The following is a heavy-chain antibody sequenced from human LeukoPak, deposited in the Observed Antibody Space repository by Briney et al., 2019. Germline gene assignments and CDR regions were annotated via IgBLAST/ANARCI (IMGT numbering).Heavy chain of an antibody. CDR1: GFTFSSYG. V-gene: IGHV3-33*06. CDR2: IWYDGSKK. CDR3: AKYYSSSSN. Sequence: PGGSLRLSCAASGFTFSSYGMPWVRQAPGKGLEWVAVIWYDGSKKYYAGSVKGRFTISRDNSKNTLYLQMNSLRADDTAVYYCAKYYSSSSNWGQGTLVTVSS. J-gene: IGHJ4*02. D-gene: IGHD6-6*01.